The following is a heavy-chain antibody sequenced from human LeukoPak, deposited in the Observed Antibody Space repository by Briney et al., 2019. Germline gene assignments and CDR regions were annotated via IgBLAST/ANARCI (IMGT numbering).Heavy chain of an antibody. CDR1: GLTFRSYG. J-gene: IGHJ4*02. CDR2: ISHDGRNK. CDR3: ATQSFYCTSTSCSRLRDY. Sequence: GGSLRLSCAASGLTFRSYGMHWVRQAPGKGLEWVAVISHDGRNKDYGDSVKGRFTISRDNSDNTLYLQMSSLRPEDSATYFCATQSFYCTSTSCSRLRDYWGQGTLVAVSS. D-gene: IGHD2-2*01. V-gene: IGHV3-30*03.